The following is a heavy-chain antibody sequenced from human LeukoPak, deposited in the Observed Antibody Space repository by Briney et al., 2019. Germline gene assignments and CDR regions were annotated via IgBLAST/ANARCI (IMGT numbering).Heavy chain of an antibody. CDR3: ARGRGIAARRPFLRWFDP. J-gene: IGHJ5*02. CDR2: TYYRSKWYN. CDR1: GDSVSSNSAA. V-gene: IGHV6-1*01. D-gene: IGHD6-6*01. Sequence: SQTLSLTCAISGDSVSSNSAAWNWIRQSPSRGLEWLGRTYYRSKWYNDYAVSVKSRITINPDTSKNQFSLKLSSVTAADTAVYYCARGRGIAARRPFLRWFDPWGQGTLVTVSS.